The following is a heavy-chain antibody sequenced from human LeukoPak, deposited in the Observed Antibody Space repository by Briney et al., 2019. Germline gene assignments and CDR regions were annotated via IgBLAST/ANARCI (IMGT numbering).Heavy chain of an antibody. CDR2: IYSGGST. J-gene: IGHJ4*02. Sequence: PGGSLRLSCAASGFTFSSYSMNWVRQAPGKGLEWVSVIYSGGSTYYADSVKGRFTISRDNSKNTLYLQMNSLRAEDTAVYYCVRGDYGDYTLFGYWGQGTLVTVSS. CDR1: GFTFSSYS. V-gene: IGHV3-53*01. D-gene: IGHD4-17*01. CDR3: VRGDYGDYTLFGY.